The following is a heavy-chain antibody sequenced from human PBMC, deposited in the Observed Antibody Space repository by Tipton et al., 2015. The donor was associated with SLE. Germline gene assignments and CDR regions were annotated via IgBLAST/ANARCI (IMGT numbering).Heavy chain of an antibody. V-gene: IGHV3-21*03. J-gene: IGHJ4*02. Sequence: SLRLSCAASGFIFSSYSMNWVRQAPGKGLEWVSSISSSSSYIQYADSVKGRVTISRDNAKNSLYLQMNSLRAEDTAVYYCARVLEFQLLGWRCFDYLGQGTLVTVYS. CDR3: ARVLEFQLLGWRCFDY. D-gene: IGHD2-2*01. CDR2: ISSSSSYI. CDR1: GFIFSSYS.